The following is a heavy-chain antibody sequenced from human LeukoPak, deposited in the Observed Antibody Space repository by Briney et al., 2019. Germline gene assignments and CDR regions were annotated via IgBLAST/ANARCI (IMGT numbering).Heavy chain of an antibody. CDR1: GGTFSSYA. V-gene: IGHV1-69*13. J-gene: IGHJ5*02. CDR3: ARISGSSRGFDP. Sequence: EASVKVSCKASGGTFSSYAISWVRQAPGQGLEWMGGIIPIFGTANYAQKFQGRVTITADESTSTAYMELGSLRSEDTAVYYCARISGSSRGFDPWGQGTLVTVSS. CDR2: IIPIFGTA. D-gene: IGHD3-10*01.